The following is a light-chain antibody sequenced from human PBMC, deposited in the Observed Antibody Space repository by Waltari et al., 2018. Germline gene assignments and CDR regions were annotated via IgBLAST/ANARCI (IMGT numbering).Light chain of an antibody. CDR3: QQAGSSPWT. Sequence: EIVLTQSPGTLSLSPGERATLSCRASQSVAANYLAWYQQKPGQAPRLLIYGASSRATGIPDRFSGSGSGTDFTLTISRLESEDFAVYYCQQAGSSPWTFGQGTKVDIK. CDR1: QSVAANY. V-gene: IGKV3-20*01. CDR2: GAS. J-gene: IGKJ1*01.